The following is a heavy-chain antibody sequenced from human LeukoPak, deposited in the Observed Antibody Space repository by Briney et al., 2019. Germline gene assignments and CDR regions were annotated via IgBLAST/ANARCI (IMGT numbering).Heavy chain of an antibody. CDR3: ARRVAVTGIYCFDL. J-gene: IGHJ4*02. D-gene: IGHD6-19*01. CDR1: GASVSSGSYS. V-gene: IGHV4-61*01. Sequence: SETLSLTCTVSGASVSSGSYSWSWLRQPPGKGLEWIGYVYYSGATNYNPSLKSRVTISLETSKNQFSLRLSSVTAADTAVYYCARRVAVTGIYCFDLWGQGTPVTVSS. CDR2: VYYSGAT.